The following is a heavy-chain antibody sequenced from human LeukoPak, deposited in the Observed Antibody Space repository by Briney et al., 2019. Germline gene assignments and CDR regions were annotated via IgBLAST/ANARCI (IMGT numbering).Heavy chain of an antibody. CDR2: ISGSGGST. J-gene: IGHJ3*02. CDR3: AKPDIVVVPAALAFDI. V-gene: IGHV3-23*01. CDR1: GFTFSSYA. Sequence: GGSLRLSCAASGFTFSSYAMSWVRQAPGKGLEWVSAISGSGGSTYYADSVKGRFTISRDNSKNTLYLQMNSLRAEDTAVYYCAKPDIVVVPAALAFDIWGQGTMVTVSS. D-gene: IGHD2-2*01.